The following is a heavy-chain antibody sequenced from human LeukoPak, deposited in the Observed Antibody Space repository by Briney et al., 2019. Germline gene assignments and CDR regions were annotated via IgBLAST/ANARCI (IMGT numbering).Heavy chain of an antibody. CDR3: ARDSIRGRPLVAFDI. J-gene: IGHJ3*02. CDR2: TKQDGSEK. V-gene: IGHV3-7*01. CDR1: GFTFSNYW. Sequence: GGSLRLSCAASGFTFSNYWMSWVRQAPGKGLEWVADTKQDGSEKYYVDSVKGRFTISKDNAKNSLYLQMNSLRAEDTAVYYCARDSIRGRPLVAFDIWGQGTMVTVSS. D-gene: IGHD6-13*01.